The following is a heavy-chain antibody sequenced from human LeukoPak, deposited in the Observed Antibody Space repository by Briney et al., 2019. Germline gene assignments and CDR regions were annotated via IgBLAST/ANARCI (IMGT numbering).Heavy chain of an antibody. J-gene: IGHJ4*02. D-gene: IGHD6-19*01. CDR3: ASRIAVAGIDY. CDR1: GGSISSSSYY. Sequence: PSETLSLTCTASGGSISSSSYYWGWIRQPPGKGLEWIGSIYYSGSTYYNPSLKSRVTISVDTSKNQFSLKLSSVTAADTAVYYCASRIAVAGIDYWGQGTLVTVSS. V-gene: IGHV4-39*07. CDR2: IYYSGST.